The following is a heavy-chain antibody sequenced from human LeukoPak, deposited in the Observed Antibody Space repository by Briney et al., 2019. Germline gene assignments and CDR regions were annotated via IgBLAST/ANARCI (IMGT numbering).Heavy chain of an antibody. Sequence: ASVKVSCKASGYTFTGYYMHWVRQAPGQGLEWMGWINPNSGGTNYAQKFQGRVTMTRDTSISTAYMELSRLRSDDTAVYYCARDIGGGSCYYYWGQGTLVTVSS. V-gene: IGHV1-2*02. CDR3: ARDIGGGSCYYY. J-gene: IGHJ4*02. CDR2: INPNSGGT. D-gene: IGHD2-15*01. CDR1: GYTFTGYY.